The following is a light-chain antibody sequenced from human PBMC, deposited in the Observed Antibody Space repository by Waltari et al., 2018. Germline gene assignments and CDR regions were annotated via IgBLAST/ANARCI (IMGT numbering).Light chain of an antibody. V-gene: IGLV2-14*03. CDR3: SSFSGTATEVI. CDR2: DVT. Sequence: QSALTQPASVSGSPGQSITISCIGTRSDIGGYAFVSWYQQHPEKVPKLLIHDVTNRPSGISDRFSGSKSGNTAALTISGLQAEDEADYYCSSFSGTATEVIFGGGTRLTVL. J-gene: IGLJ2*01. CDR1: RSDIGGYAF.